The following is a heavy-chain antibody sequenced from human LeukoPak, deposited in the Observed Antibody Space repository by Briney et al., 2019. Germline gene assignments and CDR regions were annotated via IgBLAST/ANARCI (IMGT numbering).Heavy chain of an antibody. CDR1: KFTFSSYA. Sequence: GGSLRLSCAASKFTFSSYAMSWVRQAPGKGLEWVSVIYSGGSTYYADSVKGRFTISRDNSKNTLYLQMNSLRAEDTAVYYCARGGYCSGGSCHYFDYWGQGTLVTVSS. D-gene: IGHD2-15*01. J-gene: IGHJ4*02. V-gene: IGHV3-53*01. CDR2: IYSGGST. CDR3: ARGGYCSGGSCHYFDY.